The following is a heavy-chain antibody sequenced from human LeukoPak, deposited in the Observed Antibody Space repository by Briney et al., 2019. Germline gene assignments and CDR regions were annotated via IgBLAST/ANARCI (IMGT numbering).Heavy chain of an antibody. J-gene: IGHJ4*02. CDR1: GFTFSSYW. V-gene: IGHV3-7*03. D-gene: IGHD6-19*01. CDR3: AKGYSSGWYCFDY. CDR2: IKQDGSEK. Sequence: GGSLRLSCAASGFTFSSYWMSWVRQAPGKGLEWAANIKQDGSEKYYVDSVKGRFTISRDNSKNTLYLQMNSLRAEDTAIYYCAKGYSSGWYCFDYWGQGTLVTVSS.